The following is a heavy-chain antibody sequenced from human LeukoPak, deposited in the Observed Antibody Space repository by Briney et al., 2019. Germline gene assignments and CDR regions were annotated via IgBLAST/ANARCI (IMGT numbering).Heavy chain of an antibody. CDR3: ARGTPAPGGFDS. Sequence: PSQTLSLTCTVSGGSISSGGYYWSWIRQHPGKGLEWIGYIYYSGSTYYNPSLKSRVTISVDTSKNQFSLKLSSVTAADTAVYYCARGTPAPGGFDSWGQGTLVTVSS. CDR2: IYYSGST. J-gene: IGHJ5*01. D-gene: IGHD1-14*01. CDR1: GGSISSGGYY. V-gene: IGHV4-31*03.